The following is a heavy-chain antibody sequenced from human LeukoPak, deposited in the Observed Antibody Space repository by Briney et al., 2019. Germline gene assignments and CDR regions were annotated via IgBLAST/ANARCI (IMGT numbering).Heavy chain of an antibody. CDR1: GFTFSDYY. D-gene: IGHD5-24*01. J-gene: IGHJ4*02. CDR3: ARGLATIPFDY. V-gene: IGHV3-11*04. Sequence: GGSLRLSCASSGFTFSDYYMTWIRQAPGKGLEWVSYISSSGSTIYYTDSVKGRFTISRDNAKNSLYLQMNSLRAEDTAVFYCARGLATIPFDYWGQGTLVTVSS. CDR2: ISSSGSTI.